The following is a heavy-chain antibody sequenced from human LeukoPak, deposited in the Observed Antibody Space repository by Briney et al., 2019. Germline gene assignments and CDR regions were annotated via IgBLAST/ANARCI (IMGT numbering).Heavy chain of an antibody. CDR3: ARAVATIRFLEWLLDAFDI. D-gene: IGHD3-3*01. Sequence: GGSLILSCAASGFTFSSYSMNWVRQAPGKGLEWVSSISSSSSYIYYADSVKGRFTISRDNAKNSLYLQMNSLRAEDTAVYYCARAVATIRFLEWLLDAFDIWGQGTMVTVSS. CDR1: GFTFSSYS. CDR2: ISSSSSYI. V-gene: IGHV3-21*01. J-gene: IGHJ3*02.